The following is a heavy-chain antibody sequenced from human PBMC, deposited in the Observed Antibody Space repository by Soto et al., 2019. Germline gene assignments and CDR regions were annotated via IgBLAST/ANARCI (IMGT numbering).Heavy chain of an antibody. Sequence: SETLSLTCTVSGGSVSSGSYYWGWIRQPPGKGLEWIGYIYYSGSTNYNPSLKSRVTISVDTSKNQFSLKLSSVTAADTAVYYCARGKYYYDSSGYHLYSGENYYYYYGMDVWGQGTTVTVSS. CDR3: ARGKYYYDSSGYHLYSGENYYYYYGMDV. CDR2: IYYSGST. V-gene: IGHV4-61*01. D-gene: IGHD3-22*01. J-gene: IGHJ6*02. CDR1: GGSVSSGSYY.